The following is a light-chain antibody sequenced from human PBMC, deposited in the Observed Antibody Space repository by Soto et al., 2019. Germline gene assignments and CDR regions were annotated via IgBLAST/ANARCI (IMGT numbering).Light chain of an antibody. CDR1: SGHSSYA. J-gene: IGLJ1*01. Sequence: QLVLTQSPSASASLGASVKLTCTLSSGHSSYAIARHQQQPEKGPRYLMKLNSDGSHSKGDGIPDRFSGSSSGAERYLIISSLQSEDEADYYCQTWGTGIHVFGTGTKVTVL. CDR2: LNSDGSH. V-gene: IGLV4-69*01. CDR3: QTWGTGIHV.